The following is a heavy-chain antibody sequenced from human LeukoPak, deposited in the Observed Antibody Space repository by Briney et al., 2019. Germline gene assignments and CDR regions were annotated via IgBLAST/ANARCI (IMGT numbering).Heavy chain of an antibody. Sequence: GESLTISCKGSEYSFTTNWISWVRQMPGQGLEWMGKIDPSDSSTNYSPSFQGHVTISVDNSISTTDLQWSSLKASDSAMYYCASPIAAVQNWGQGTLVTVSS. J-gene: IGHJ4*02. V-gene: IGHV5-10-1*01. CDR3: ASPIAAVQN. CDR2: IDPSDSST. D-gene: IGHD6-13*01. CDR1: EYSFTTNW.